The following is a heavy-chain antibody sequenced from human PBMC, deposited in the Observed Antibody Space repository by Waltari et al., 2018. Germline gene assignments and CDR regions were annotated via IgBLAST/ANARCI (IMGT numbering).Heavy chain of an antibody. Sequence: EVELVQSGGGLVQPGGSLRLSCAASGFTFSRFWMQWVRQVPGKGLGWVSRITKYVRHTHQTDAVKGRITISMDNAKYTLYLQMSSLRAEDTAVYYCARDSSHLPAAFDNWGQGTLVTVSS. CDR1: GFTFSRFW. V-gene: IGHV3-74*01. D-gene: IGHD2-2*01. J-gene: IGHJ4*02. CDR2: ITKYVRHT. CDR3: ARDSSHLPAAFDN.